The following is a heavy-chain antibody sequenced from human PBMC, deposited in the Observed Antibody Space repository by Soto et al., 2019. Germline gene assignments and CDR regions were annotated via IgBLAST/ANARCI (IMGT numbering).Heavy chain of an antibody. D-gene: IGHD6-19*01. J-gene: IGHJ6*02. CDR1: GFTFSSYA. Sequence: GGSLRLSCGASGFTFSSYAMHWVRQAPGKGLEWVAVISYDGSNKYYADSVKGRFTISRDNSKNTLYLQMNSLRAEDTAVYYCARDYRGAVAGFRFTYYGMDVWGQGTTVTVSS. CDR2: ISYDGSNK. CDR3: ARDYRGAVAGFRFTYYGMDV. V-gene: IGHV3-30-3*01.